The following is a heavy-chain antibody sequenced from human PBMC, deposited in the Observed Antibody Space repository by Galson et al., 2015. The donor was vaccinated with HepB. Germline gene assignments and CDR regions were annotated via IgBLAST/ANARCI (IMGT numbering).Heavy chain of an antibody. V-gene: IGHV1-18*01. CDR2: ISAYSGTT. J-gene: IGHJ5*02. CDR3: ARRSGRGWFDP. CDR1: GYTFSSYA. D-gene: IGHD6-25*01. Sequence: SVKVSCKASGYTFSSYAIIWVRQASGQGLGWMGWISAYSGTTNYAQRLQGRVTMTTDTSTSTAYMELRSLRSDDTAGYYCARRSGRGWFDPWGQGTLVTGSS.